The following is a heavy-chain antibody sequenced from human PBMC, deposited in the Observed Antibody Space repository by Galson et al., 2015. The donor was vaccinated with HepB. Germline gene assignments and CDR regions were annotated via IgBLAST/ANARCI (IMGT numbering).Heavy chain of an antibody. CDR1: GFTFSSYA. J-gene: IGHJ6*03. D-gene: IGHD5-18*01. CDR2: ISGSGGST. V-gene: IGHV3-23*01. CDR3: AKDGGGDTAMVFYYYYYYMDV. Sequence: SLRLSCAASGFTFSSYAMSWVRQAPGKGLEWVSAISGSGGSTYYADSVKGRFTISRDNSKNTLYLQMNSLRAEDTAVYYCAKDGGGDTAMVFYYYYYYMDVWGKGTTVTVSS.